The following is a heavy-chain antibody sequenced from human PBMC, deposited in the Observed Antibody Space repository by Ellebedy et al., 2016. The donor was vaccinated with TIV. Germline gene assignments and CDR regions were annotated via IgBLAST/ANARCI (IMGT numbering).Heavy chain of an antibody. CDR3: ARESDLGSIGAGFDY. Sequence: GESLKISCAASGFTFNTYDMTWVRQAPEQGLEWVSLIRASGGSSDYADSVKGRFTISRDNSKNTVFLQMNSLRAEDTAVYYCARESDLGSIGAGFDYWGQGDLVTVSS. CDR2: IRASGGSS. V-gene: IGHV3-23*01. CDR1: GFTFNTYD. J-gene: IGHJ4*02. D-gene: IGHD3-3*01.